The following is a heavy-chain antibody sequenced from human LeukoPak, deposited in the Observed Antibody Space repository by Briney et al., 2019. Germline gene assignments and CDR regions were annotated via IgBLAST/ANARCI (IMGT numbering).Heavy chain of an antibody. Sequence: SETLSLTCTVSGGSISSYYWSWIRQPAGKGLEWIGRIYTSGSTNYNPSLKSRVTMSVDTSKNQFSLKLSSVTAADTAVYYCAREVVFVSAAMAYYYYYMDVWGKGTRSPSP. V-gene: IGHV4-4*07. CDR3: AREVVFVSAAMAYYYYYMDV. J-gene: IGHJ6*03. D-gene: IGHD2-2*01. CDR1: GGSISSYY. CDR2: IYTSGST.